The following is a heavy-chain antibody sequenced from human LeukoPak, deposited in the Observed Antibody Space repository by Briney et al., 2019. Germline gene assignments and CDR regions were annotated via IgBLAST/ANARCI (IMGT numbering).Heavy chain of an antibody. J-gene: IGHJ6*02. Sequence: GGSLRLSCAASGFTFSSYWMTWVRQAPGKGLEWVANIKQDGSEKYYVDSVKGRFTISRDNAKNSLYLQMNSLRAEDTAMYYCARDRSSSRRMNGMDVWGQGTTVTVSS. CDR2: IKQDGSEK. V-gene: IGHV3-7*01. D-gene: IGHD6-13*01. CDR1: GFTFSSYW. CDR3: ARDRSSSRRMNGMDV.